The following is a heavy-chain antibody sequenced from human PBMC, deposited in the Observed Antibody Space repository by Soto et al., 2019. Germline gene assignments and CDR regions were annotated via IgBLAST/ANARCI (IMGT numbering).Heavy chain of an antibody. CDR2: IYSSGST. V-gene: IGHV4-4*07. CDR3: AKYRRSVADGDTLDF. Sequence: SETLSLGCTVSGGAINGYYWTWIRQPAGKGLEWIGRIYSSGSTKYNPSLQCRVTMSLDTSKNQFSLRVTSVTAADTAVYYCAKYRRSVADGDTLDFLGQGILVTV. D-gene: IGHD6-19*01. J-gene: IGHJ4*02. CDR1: GGAINGYY.